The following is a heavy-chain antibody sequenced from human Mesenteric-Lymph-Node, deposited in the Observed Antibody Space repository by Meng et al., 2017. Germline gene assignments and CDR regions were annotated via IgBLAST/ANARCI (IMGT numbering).Heavy chain of an antibody. J-gene: IGHJ4*02. Sequence: QLLLQGSGPGLVKPSGTPSLTCDVAGGPIRNDQWWSWVRQAPGKGLEWIGDIYHSGRTNYNPSVKSRVSMSVDKSQNHFSLRLSSVTAADTAVYYCTTLSGDSISWGQGTLVTVSS. CDR3: TTLSGDSIS. V-gene: IGHV4-4*02. CDR2: IYHSGRT. CDR1: GGPIRNDQW. D-gene: IGHD4-17*01.